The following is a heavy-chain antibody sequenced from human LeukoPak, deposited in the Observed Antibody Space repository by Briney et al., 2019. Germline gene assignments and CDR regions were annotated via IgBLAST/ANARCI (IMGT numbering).Heavy chain of an antibody. CDR2: IYYSGST. Sequence: PSETLSLTCTDSGASISSYYWSWIRQPPGKGLEWIGYIYYSGSTNYNPSLKSRVTISVDTSKNQFSLKLSPVTAADTAVYYCASHSGNYWYYFDYWGQGTLVTVSS. CDR3: ASHSGNYWYYFDY. CDR1: GASISSYY. J-gene: IGHJ4*02. V-gene: IGHV4-59*01. D-gene: IGHD1-26*01.